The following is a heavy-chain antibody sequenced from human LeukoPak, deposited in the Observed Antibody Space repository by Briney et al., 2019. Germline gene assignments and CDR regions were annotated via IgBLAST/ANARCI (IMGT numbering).Heavy chain of an antibody. CDR1: GYTFTSYG. CDR2: ISAYNGNT. J-gene: IGHJ5*02. Sequence: ASVKVSCKASGYTFTSYGISWVRQAPGQGLEWMGWISAYNGNTNYAQKLQGRVTMTTDTSTSTAYMELRSLRSDDTAVYYCARTVWFGELWRGFDPWGQGTLVTVSS. CDR3: ARTVWFGELWRGFDP. V-gene: IGHV1-18*01. D-gene: IGHD3-10*01.